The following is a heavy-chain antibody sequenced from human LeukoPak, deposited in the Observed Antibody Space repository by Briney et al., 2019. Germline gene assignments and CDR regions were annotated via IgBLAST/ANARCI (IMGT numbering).Heavy chain of an antibody. CDR3: AREGGARSYGYSYYYYYMDV. D-gene: IGHD5-18*01. Sequence: SETLSLTCAVYGGSFSGYYWSWIRQPPGKGLEWIGEINHSGSTNYNPSLKSRVTISVDTSKNQFSLKLSSVTAADTAVYYCAREGGARSYGYSYYYYYMDVWGKGTTVTVSS. CDR1: GGSFSGYY. V-gene: IGHV4-34*01. J-gene: IGHJ6*03. CDR2: INHSGST.